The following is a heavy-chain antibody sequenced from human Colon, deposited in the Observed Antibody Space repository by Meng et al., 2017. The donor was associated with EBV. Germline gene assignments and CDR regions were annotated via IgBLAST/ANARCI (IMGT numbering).Heavy chain of an antibody. V-gene: IGHV6-1*01. CDR1: WVSVSSNSAA. CDR2: TYYSDKLYN. D-gene: IGHD1-26*01. J-gene: IGHJ4*02. CDR3: ARVAVGISSFDY. Sequence: VHVQQSRPGRATPATTLSLACAISWVSVSSNSAAWNWIRQSPPRGREWLGRTYYSDKLYNDYAVSGKSRITINPDTSKNQFSLHLKSVTPEDTAVYDCARVAVGISSFDYWGQGTLVTVSS.